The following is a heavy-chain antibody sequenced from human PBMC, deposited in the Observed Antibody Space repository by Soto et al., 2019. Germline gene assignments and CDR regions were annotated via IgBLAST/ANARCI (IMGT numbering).Heavy chain of an antibody. D-gene: IGHD6-13*01. V-gene: IGHV4-61*01. CDR3: ARGYRTSWYWFDL. J-gene: IGHJ2*01. CDR1: GGSVSGGTHY. Sequence: QAQLQESGPGPVKPSETLSLTCTVSGGSVSGGTHYWSWIRQPPGKGLEWIGYSYNSGSTNYNPSLKSRVTISVDTSKNQFSLKLSSVTAADTAVYYCARGYRTSWYWFDLWGRGTLVTVSS. CDR2: SYNSGST.